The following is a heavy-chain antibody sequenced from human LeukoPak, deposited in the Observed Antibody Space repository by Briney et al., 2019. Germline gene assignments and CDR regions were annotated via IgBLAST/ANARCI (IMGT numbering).Heavy chain of an antibody. V-gene: IGHV3-30-3*01. Sequence: GRSLRLSCAASGFTFSSYAMHWVRQAPGKGLEWVAVISYDGSNKYYADSVKGRFTISRDNSKNTLYLQMNSLRAEDTAVYYGARVSRGYSSVVYWGQGTLVTASS. D-gene: IGHD5-18*01. J-gene: IGHJ4*02. CDR2: ISYDGSNK. CDR1: GFTFSSYA. CDR3: ARVSRGYSSVVY.